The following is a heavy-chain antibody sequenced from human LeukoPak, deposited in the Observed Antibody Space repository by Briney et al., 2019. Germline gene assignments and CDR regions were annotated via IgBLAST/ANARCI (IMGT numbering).Heavy chain of an antibody. D-gene: IGHD1-14*01. CDR3: ARDVAYTTGVLGRRGFYYYYYMDV. Sequence: QPGGSLRLSCATFGFTFDTYRMTWVRQAPGKGLEWVASIKKDGSETFYVDSVKGRFTISRDSAGNSLFLQMNSLRADDTAVYFCARDVAYTTGVLGRRGFYYYYYMDVWGTGASVIVSS. J-gene: IGHJ6*03. V-gene: IGHV3-7*01. CDR1: GFTFDTYR. CDR2: IKKDGSET.